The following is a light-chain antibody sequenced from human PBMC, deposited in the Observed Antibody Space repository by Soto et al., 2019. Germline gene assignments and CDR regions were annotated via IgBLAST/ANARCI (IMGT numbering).Light chain of an antibody. CDR1: QSVSSY. CDR2: DAS. V-gene: IGKV3-11*01. Sequence: EIVLTQSPATLSLSPGERATLSCRASQSVSSYLAWYQQKPGQAPRLLIYDASNRATGIPARFSGSGSGTDFTLTISGLEREDFAVYYCQQRSNWLTVGGGTKVELK. CDR3: QQRSNWLT. J-gene: IGKJ4*01.